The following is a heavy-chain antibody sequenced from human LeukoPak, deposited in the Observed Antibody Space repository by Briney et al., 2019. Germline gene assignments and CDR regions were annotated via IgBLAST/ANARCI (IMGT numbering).Heavy chain of an antibody. CDR2: ISGSGGST. V-gene: IGHV3-23*01. CDR1: GFTFSSYA. J-gene: IGHJ6*02. CDR3: AKDPDYYYYGMDV. Sequence: GGSLRLSCAASGFTFSSYAMSWVRQAPGKGLEWVSAISGSGGSTYYADSVKGRFTISRDNSKNTLFLQMNSLRAEDTAVYYCAKDPDYYYYGMDVWGQGTTVTVSS.